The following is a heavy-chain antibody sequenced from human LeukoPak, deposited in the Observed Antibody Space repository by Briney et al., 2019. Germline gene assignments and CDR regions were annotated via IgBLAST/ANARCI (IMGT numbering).Heavy chain of an antibody. J-gene: IGHJ6*04. CDR2: INSDGSST. D-gene: IGHD3-3*01. CDR3: ASLTYYDFWKPQDV. Sequence: PGGSLRLSCAASGFTFSSYWMHWVRQAPGKGLVWVSRINSDGSSTSYADSVKGRFTTSRDNAKNTLYPQMNSLRAEDTAVYYCASLTYYDFWKPQDVWGKGTTVTVSS. V-gene: IGHV3-74*01. CDR1: GFTFSSYW.